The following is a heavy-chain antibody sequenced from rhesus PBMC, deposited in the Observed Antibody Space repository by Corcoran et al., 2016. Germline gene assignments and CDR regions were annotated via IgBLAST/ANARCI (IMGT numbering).Heavy chain of an antibody. J-gene: IGHJ3*01. CDR3: ARGGLQYLDWLLPNDAFDF. CDR1: GFSLTTSGMG. D-gene: IGHD3-3*01. V-gene: IGHV2-174*01. CDR2: IYWDDDK. Sequence: QVTLKESGPALVKPTQTLTLTCTFSGFSLTTSGMGVGWIRQPPGKALEWLALIYWDDDKRYNTSLKSRLTISKDTSKNQVVLTMTNMDPVDTATYYCARGGLQYLDWLLPNDAFDFWGQGLRVTISS.